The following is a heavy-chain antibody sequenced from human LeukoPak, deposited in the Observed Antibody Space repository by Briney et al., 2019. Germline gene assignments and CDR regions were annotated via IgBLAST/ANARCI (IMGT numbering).Heavy chain of an antibody. CDR2: INPSGGST. D-gene: IGHD3-3*01. Sequence: GASVKVSCKASGYTFTSYYMHWVRQAPGQGLEWMGIINPSGGSTSYAQKFQGRVTMTRDTPTSTVYMELSSLRAEDTAVYYCARVKRKLGITIFGVARGAFDIWGQGTMVTVSS. J-gene: IGHJ3*02. V-gene: IGHV1-46*01. CDR3: ARVKRKLGITIFGVARGAFDI. CDR1: GYTFTSYY.